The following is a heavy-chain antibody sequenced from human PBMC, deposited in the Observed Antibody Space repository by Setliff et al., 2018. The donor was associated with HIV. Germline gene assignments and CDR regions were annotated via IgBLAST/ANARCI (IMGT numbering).Heavy chain of an antibody. J-gene: IGHJ6*03. CDR3: ARDQGHGSGRSYYYYYMDV. CDR1: GGSINSHY. Sequence: SETLSLTCTVSGGSINSHYWSWMRQPPGKGLGWIGYIYYSGSTNYNPSLKSRVTISVDTSKNQFSLKLSSVTAADTAVYYCARDQGHGSGRSYYYYYMDVWGKGTTVTVSS. V-gene: IGHV4-59*11. D-gene: IGHD3-10*01. CDR2: IYYSGST.